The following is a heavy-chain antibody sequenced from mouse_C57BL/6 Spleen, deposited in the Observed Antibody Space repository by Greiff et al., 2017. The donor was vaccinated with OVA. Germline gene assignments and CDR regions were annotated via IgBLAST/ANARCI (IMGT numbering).Heavy chain of an antibody. CDR1: GYTFTSYW. J-gene: IGHJ2*01. V-gene: IGHV1-61*01. CDR2: IYPSDSET. D-gene: IGHD1-1*01. Sequence: QVQLQQPGAELVRPGSSVKLSCKASGYTFTSYWMDWVKQRPGQGLEWIGNIYPSDSETHYNQKFKDKATLTVDKSSSTAYMQLSSLTSEDSAVYYGAKTGYYGSDDFDYWGQGTTLTVSS. CDR3: AKTGYYGSDDFDY.